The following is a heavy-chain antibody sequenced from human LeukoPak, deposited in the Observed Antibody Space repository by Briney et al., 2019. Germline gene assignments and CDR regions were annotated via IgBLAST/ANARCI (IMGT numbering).Heavy chain of an antibody. CDR1: GGSISSYY. V-gene: IGHV4-59*01. CDR2: IYYSGST. CDR3: AEPRPITTSQCAP. D-gene: IGHD3-22*01. J-gene: IGHJ5*02. Sequence: PAETLCLTCTVSGGSISSYYWSWVRQPPGKGLEWIGYIYYSGSTNYNPSLKSRGTISAETSKNQFSLKLSSVTAADAAVFYYAEPRPITTSQCAPWGPGTPGTASP.